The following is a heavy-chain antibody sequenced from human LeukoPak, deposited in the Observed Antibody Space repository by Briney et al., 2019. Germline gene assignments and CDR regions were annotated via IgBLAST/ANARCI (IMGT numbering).Heavy chain of an antibody. D-gene: IGHD2-2*02. CDR3: ARVRSDIVVVPAAIDFDY. CDR2: IIPILGIA. J-gene: IGHJ4*02. V-gene: IGHV1-69*04. Sequence: ASVKVSCKASGGTFSSYAISWVRQAPGQGLEWMGRIIPILGIANYAQKFQGRVTITADKSTSTAYMELSSLRSEDTAVYYCARVRSDIVVVPAAIDFDYWGQGTLVTVSS. CDR1: GGTFSSYA.